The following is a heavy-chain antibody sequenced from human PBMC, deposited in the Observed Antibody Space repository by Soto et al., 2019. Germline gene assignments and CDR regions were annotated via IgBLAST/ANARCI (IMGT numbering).Heavy chain of an antibody. J-gene: IGHJ4*02. Sequence: QVQLVQSGAEVQKPGASVKVSCKASGYTFTSYYMHWVRQAPGQGLEWMGIINPSGGSTSYAQKFQGRVTMTRDTSTSTVYIELSSLRSEDTAVYYCVWIPTAGSYYPVYWGQGTLVTVSS. CDR2: INPSGGST. CDR1: GYTFTSYY. CDR3: VWIPTAGSYYPVY. D-gene: IGHD3-10*01. V-gene: IGHV1-46*01.